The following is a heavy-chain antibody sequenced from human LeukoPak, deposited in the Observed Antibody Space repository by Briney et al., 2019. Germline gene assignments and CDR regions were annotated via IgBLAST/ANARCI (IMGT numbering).Heavy chain of an antibody. V-gene: IGHV4-4*07. CDR2: IYTSGST. D-gene: IGHD1-1*01. CDR3: ARGSTTRNGYYYYGMDV. CDR1: GGSISSYY. Sequence: PSETLSLTCTVSGGSISSYYWSWIRQPAGKGLEWIGRIYTSGSTNYNPSLKSRVTMSVDTSKNQFSLKLSSVTAADTAVYYCARGSTTRNGYYYYGMDVWGQGTTVTVSS. J-gene: IGHJ6*02.